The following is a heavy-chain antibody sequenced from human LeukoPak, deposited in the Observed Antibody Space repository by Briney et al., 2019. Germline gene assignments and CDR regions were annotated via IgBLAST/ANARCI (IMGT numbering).Heavy chain of an antibody. CDR3: ARGGLYYDSSGPLDY. D-gene: IGHD3-22*01. CDR2: IIPIFGTA. J-gene: IGHJ4*02. CDR1: GGTFSSYA. V-gene: IGHV1-69*01. Sequence: SVKVSCKASGGTFSSYAISWVRQAPGQGLEWMGGIIPIFGTANYAQKFQGRVTITADESTSPAYMELSSLRSEDTAVYYCARGGLYYDSSGPLDYWGQGTLVTVSS.